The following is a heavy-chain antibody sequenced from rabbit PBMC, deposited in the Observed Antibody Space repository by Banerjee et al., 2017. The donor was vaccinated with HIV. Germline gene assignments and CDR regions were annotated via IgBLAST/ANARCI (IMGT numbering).Heavy chain of an antibody. CDR3: ARSYAGRLDL. CDR1: GFSFSSFYY. J-gene: IGHJ3*01. CDR2: VYGASSGNT. Sequence: QSLEESGGGLVQPEGSLTLTCTASGFSFSSFYYMCWVRQALGRGPEWIACVYGASSGNTYYANWAKGRFTISKTSSTTVTLQMTSLAAADTATYFCARSYAGRLDLWGQGTLVTVS. D-gene: IGHD4-2*01. V-gene: IGHV1S40*01.